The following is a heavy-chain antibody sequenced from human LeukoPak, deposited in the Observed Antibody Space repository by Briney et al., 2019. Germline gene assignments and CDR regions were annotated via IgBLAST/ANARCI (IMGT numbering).Heavy chain of an antibody. V-gene: IGHV3-21*01. Sequence: GGSLRLSCAASGFTFSSYSMNWVRQAPGKGLEWVSSISSSSSYIYYADSVKGRFTISRDNAKNSLYLQMNSLRAEDTAVYYCARGNWGYSYGYSDYWGQGTLVTVSS. J-gene: IGHJ4*02. CDR2: ISSSSSYI. CDR1: GFTFSSYS. D-gene: IGHD5-18*01. CDR3: ARGNWGYSYGYSDY.